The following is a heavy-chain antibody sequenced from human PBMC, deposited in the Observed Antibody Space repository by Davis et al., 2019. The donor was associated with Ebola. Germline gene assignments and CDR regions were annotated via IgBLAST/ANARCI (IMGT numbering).Heavy chain of an antibody. CDR1: GFTFSSYG. CDR2: ITIRSDST. J-gene: IGHJ4*02. Sequence: GESLKISCAASGFTFSSYGMHWVRQAPGKGLEWVSAITIRSDSTYYTDSVKGRFTISRDNSKNTLYLQMSSLRAEDTAVYYCARDISRGVLEWLWDYWGQGTLVTVSS. D-gene: IGHD3-3*01. V-gene: IGHV3-NL1*01. CDR3: ARDISRGVLEWLWDY.